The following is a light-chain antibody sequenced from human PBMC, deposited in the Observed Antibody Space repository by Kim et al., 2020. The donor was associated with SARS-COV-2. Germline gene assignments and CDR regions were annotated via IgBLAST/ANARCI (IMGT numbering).Light chain of an antibody. Sequence: QSALTQPASVSGSPGQSITISCTGTSSDVGSYNLVSWYQQHPGKAPKLMIYEVSKRPSGVSNRFSGSKSGNTASLTISGLQAEDEADYYCCSYAGNSTLVFGGGTQLTVL. J-gene: IGLJ3*02. V-gene: IGLV2-23*02. CDR1: SSDVGSYNL. CDR3: CSYAGNSTLV. CDR2: EVS.